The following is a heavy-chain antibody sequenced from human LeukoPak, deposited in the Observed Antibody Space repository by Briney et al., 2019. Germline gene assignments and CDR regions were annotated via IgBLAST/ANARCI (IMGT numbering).Heavy chain of an antibody. J-gene: IGHJ4*02. CDR1: GFTFSSYA. D-gene: IGHD3-16*01. CDR3: ARVNDYASY. Sequence: GRSLRLSCAASGFTFSSYAMHWVRQAPGKGLEWVAVISYDGSNKYYADSVKGRFTISRDNSKNTLYLQMNSLRAEDTAVYYCARVNDYASYWGQGTLVTVSS. V-gene: IGHV3-30*04. CDR2: ISYDGSNK.